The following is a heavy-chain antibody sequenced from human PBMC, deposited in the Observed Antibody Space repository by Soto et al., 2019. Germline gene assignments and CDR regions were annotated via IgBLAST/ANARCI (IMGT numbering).Heavy chain of an antibody. V-gene: IGHV4-59*01. CDR2: IYYSGTT. CDR1: SGSIGTYF. CDR3: ARGRGGTYDAFDI. J-gene: IGHJ3*02. D-gene: IGHD1-26*01. Sequence: SETLSLTCTVSSGSIGTYFWSWIRQPPGKGLEWIGYIYYSGTTNYNPSPKSRVTIFLDTSKNQFSLRLSSVTAADTAVYYCARGRGGTYDAFDIWGQGTLVTVS.